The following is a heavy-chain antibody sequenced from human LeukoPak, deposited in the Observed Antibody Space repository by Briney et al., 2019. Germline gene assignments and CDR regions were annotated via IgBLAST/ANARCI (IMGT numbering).Heavy chain of an antibody. CDR1: GGSFSGYY. CDR2: INHSGST. CDR3: ARLGYCSSTSCSSRKRSYYMDV. Sequence: SETLSLTCAVYGGSFSGYYWSWIRQPPGKGLEWIGEINHSGSTNYNPSLKSRVTISVDTSKNQFSLKLSSVTAADTAVYYCARLGYCSSTSCSSRKRSYYMDVWGKGTTVTISS. D-gene: IGHD2-2*01. J-gene: IGHJ6*03. V-gene: IGHV4-34*01.